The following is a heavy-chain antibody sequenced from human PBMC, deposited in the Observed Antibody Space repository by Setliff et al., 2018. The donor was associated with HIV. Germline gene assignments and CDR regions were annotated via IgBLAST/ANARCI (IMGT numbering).Heavy chain of an antibody. J-gene: IGHJ4*02. CDR1: GYTFAGYG. CDR3: ARDSSASRTPPLH. D-gene: IGHD2-15*01. CDR2: INIYTGDR. V-gene: IGHV1-18*01. Sequence: ASVKVSCKASGYTFAGYGIHWVRQAPGQGLEWVGWINIYTGDRTYTDNFQYRVTMTADTSTSTVYMELRHLRSDDTAVYYCARDSSASRTPPLHWGQGTLVTVSS.